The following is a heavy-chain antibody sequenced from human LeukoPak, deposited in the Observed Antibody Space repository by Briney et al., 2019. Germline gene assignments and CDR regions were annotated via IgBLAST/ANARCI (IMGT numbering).Heavy chain of an antibody. CDR1: RYAFSSYS. J-gene: IGHJ6*02. V-gene: IGHV1-18*01. D-gene: IGHD4-11*01. CDR2: ISANNGNT. CDR3: ARDRATVTTNYYYGMDV. Sequence: ASVKVSCKASRYAFSSYSITWVRQAPGQGPEWMGWISANNGNTIYAQKFQGRVTMTTDTSTSTAYMELRSLRSDDTAVYYCARDRATVTTNYYYGMDVWGQGTTVTVSS.